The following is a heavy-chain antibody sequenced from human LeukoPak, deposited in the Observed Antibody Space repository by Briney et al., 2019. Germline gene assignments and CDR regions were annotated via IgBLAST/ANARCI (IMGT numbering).Heavy chain of an antibody. V-gene: IGHV3-74*01. D-gene: IGHD2-2*01. J-gene: IGHJ4*02. Sequence: GGSLRLSCAASGFTFTNFWMHWVRQAPGKGLEWVSRITTDGSSTRYADSVKGRFTISRDNAKNSVYLQMNSLRAEDTTMYYCASLTSTSPEDYWGQGTLVTVPS. CDR1: GFTFTNFW. CDR2: ITTDGSST. CDR3: ASLTSTSPEDY.